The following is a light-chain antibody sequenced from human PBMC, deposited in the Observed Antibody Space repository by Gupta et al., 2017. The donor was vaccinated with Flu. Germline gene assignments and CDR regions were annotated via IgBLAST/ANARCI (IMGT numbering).Light chain of an antibody. V-gene: IGLV1-47*01. CDR3: AAWDDSLSGWV. CDR2: RNN. CDR1: SSNIGSKY. J-gene: IGLJ3*02. Sequence: QSVLTQPPSASGTPGQRVTLPCSGSSSNIGSKYVYWYQQLPGTAPKLLIYRNNQRPSGVPDRFSGSKSGTSASLAISGLRSEDEADYYCAAWDDSLSGWVFGGGTKLTVL.